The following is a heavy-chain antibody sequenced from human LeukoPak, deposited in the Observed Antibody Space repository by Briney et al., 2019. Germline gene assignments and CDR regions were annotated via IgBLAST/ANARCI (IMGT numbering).Heavy chain of an antibody. CDR2: INQGGIEK. CDR1: GFTFSSYW. D-gene: IGHD5-18*01. CDR3: ARDETALDS. J-gene: IGHJ4*02. Sequence: GGSLRLSCAASGFTFSSYWMSWVRQAPEKGLEWVANINQGGIEKYYVDSVKGRFTISRDNAKHSLYLQTNSLRAEDTAVYYCARDETALDSWGQGTQVTVSS. V-gene: IGHV3-7*01.